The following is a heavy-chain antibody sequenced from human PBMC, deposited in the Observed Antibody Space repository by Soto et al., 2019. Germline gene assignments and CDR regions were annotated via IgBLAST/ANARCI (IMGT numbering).Heavy chain of an antibody. D-gene: IGHD6-19*01. V-gene: IGHV3-30*03. Sequence: GSLRLSCAASGFTFTTYGIHFFRHSPVKWLEWVAVISYDGTNKFYEDSVDGRFTISRDNSKNTLFLQMNSLRPEDTAVYYCARGTPYTTGWYYFDFWGQGTLVTVSS. CDR3: ARGTPYTTGWYYFDF. J-gene: IGHJ4*02. CDR2: ISYDGTNK. CDR1: GFTFTTYG.